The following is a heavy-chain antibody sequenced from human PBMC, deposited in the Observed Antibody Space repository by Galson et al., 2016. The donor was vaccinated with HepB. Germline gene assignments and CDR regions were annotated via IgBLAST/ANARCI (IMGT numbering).Heavy chain of an antibody. Sequence: SLRLSCAASGFTFSDNYMSWIRQAPGKGLEWVSYISSSGSTIYYADSVKGRFTISRDNAKNSLYLEMYSLRAEDTAVYYCARDRHTSMFVDYWGQGTLVTVSS. J-gene: IGHJ4*02. CDR3: ARDRHTSMFVDY. CDR1: GFTFSDNY. CDR2: ISSSGSTI. D-gene: IGHD5-18*01. V-gene: IGHV3-11*01.